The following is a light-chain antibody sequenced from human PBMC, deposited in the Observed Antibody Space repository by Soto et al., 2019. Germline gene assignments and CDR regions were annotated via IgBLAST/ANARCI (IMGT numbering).Light chain of an antibody. Sequence: DIQMTQSPSTLSASVGDRVTITCRASRSISNWLAWYQQRPGIAPKLLIFDASILQSGVPSRFSGSGSGTEFTLTISNLQPEDVATYYCQKYNTAPLTFGGGTKVE. J-gene: IGKJ4*01. CDR3: QKYNTAPLT. V-gene: IGKV1-5*01. CDR2: DAS. CDR1: RSISNW.